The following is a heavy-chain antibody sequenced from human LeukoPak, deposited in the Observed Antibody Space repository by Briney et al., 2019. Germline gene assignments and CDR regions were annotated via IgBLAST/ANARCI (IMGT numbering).Heavy chain of an antibody. V-gene: IGHV4-4*07. Sequence: PSETLSLTCTVSGGSISSYYWSWIRQPAGKGLEWIGRIYTSGSTNYNPSLKSRVTMSVDTSKNQFSLKLSSVTAADTAVYYCARHGSGYSYGTVDYWGQGTLVTVSS. CDR3: ARHGSGYSYGTVDY. J-gene: IGHJ4*02. CDR1: GGSISSYY. CDR2: IYTSGST. D-gene: IGHD5-18*01.